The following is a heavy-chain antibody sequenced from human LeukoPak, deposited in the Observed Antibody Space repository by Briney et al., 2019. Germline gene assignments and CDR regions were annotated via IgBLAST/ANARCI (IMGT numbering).Heavy chain of an antibody. J-gene: IGHJ3*02. CDR1: GGSISSYY. V-gene: IGHV4-59*01. D-gene: IGHD1-26*01. CDR2: IYYSGST. CDR3: AKDRGGSYYYAFDI. Sequence: SETLSLTCTVSGGSISSYYWSWIRQPPGKGLEWIGYIYYSGSTNYNPSLKSRVTISVDTSKNQFSLKLSSVTAADTAVYYCAKDRGGSYYYAFDIWGQGTMVTVSS.